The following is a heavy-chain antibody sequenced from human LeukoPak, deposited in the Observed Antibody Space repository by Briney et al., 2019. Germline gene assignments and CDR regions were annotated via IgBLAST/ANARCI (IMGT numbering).Heavy chain of an antibody. V-gene: IGHV3-9*01. CDR3: AKDRTAYSYGSIDH. CDR1: GFKYDDHA. Sequence: GGSLRLSCAASGFKYDDHAMHWVRQAPGKGLEWVSGITWNSGRIGYADSVKGRLTISRDNAKNSLYLQVNSLREEDTALYYCAKDRTAYSYGSIDHWGQGTLVRVFS. J-gene: IGHJ4*02. CDR2: ITWNSGRI. D-gene: IGHD5-18*01.